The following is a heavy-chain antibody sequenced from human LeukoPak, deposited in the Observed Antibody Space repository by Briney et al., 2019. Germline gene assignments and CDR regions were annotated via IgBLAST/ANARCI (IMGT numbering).Heavy chain of an antibody. V-gene: IGHV3-11*03. D-gene: IGHD7-27*01. CDR3: VRTGDGGLKDGYFDL. J-gene: IGHJ2*01. CDR1: GFTFSDYY. CDR2: VSRSSYT. Sequence: GGSLRLSCAASGFTFSDYYMSWIRQAPGKGLEWLSYVSRSSYTNDADSVKGRFTISRDNAKNSLFLQMTSLRADDTAVYYCVRTGDGGLKDGYFDLWGRGTLVTVSS.